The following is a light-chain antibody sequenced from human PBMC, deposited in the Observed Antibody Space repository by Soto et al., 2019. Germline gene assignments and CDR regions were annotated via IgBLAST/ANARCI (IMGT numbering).Light chain of an antibody. CDR1: QSVLYSSHNKNY. Sequence: DIVMTQSPDSLAVSLGERATINCKSSQSVLYSSHNKNYLAWYQQKPGQPPKLLIYWASTRESGVPDRFSGSGSGTDFTLTISSLQAEDVAVYYCQQYYSTPFTFGRGTKVDIK. CDR3: QQYYSTPFT. CDR2: WAS. V-gene: IGKV4-1*01. J-gene: IGKJ3*01.